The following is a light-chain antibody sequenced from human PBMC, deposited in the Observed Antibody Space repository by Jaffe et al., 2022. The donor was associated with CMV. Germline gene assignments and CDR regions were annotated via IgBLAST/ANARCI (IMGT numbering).Light chain of an antibody. V-gene: IGKV3-15*01. J-gene: IGKJ1*01. CDR2: AAA. CDR3: QQYNNLPS. CDR1: QSVSSS. Sequence: EIVMTQSPASLSVSPGERVTLSCRASQSVSSSLAWYQQRPGQAPKLLIYAAATRATGIPLRFSGSGSGTEFTLTISSLQSEDFGVYYCQQYNNLPSFGQGTKVEIK.